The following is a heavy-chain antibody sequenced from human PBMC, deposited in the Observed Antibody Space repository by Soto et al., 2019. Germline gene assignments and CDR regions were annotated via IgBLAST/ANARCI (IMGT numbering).Heavy chain of an antibody. CDR3: ARRRNDFNDGFDI. D-gene: IGHD2-21*02. Sequence: GESLKISCKGSGNIFPNSWIGWVRQMSGKGLEWMGIIYPGDSDTRYSPSFQGQVTISADKSIITAYLQWSSLKASDTAIYYCARRRNDFNDGFDIWGQGTMVTVSS. J-gene: IGHJ3*02. CDR2: IYPGDSDT. V-gene: IGHV5-51*01. CDR1: GNIFPNSW.